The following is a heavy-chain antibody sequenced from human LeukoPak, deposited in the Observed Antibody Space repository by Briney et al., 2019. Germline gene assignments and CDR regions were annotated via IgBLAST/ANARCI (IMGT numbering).Heavy chain of an antibody. D-gene: IGHD3-16*01. CDR3: AKTYVWYYFDY. V-gene: IGHV3-21*04. J-gene: IGHJ4*02. CDR2: ISSSGSYM. Sequence: GGSLRLSCAASGFTFSSYQMNWVRQAPGKGLEWASSISSSGSYMYYADSVKGRFTISRDNAKNSLYLQMNSLRAEDTAVYYCAKTYVWYYFDYWGQGILVTVSS. CDR1: GFTFSSYQ.